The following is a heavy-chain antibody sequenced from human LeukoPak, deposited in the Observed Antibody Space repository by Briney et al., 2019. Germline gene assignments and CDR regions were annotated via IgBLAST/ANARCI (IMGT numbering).Heavy chain of an antibody. CDR1: GFTFSSYS. Sequence: GGSLRLSCAASGFTFSSYSMNWVRQAPGKGLEWVSYISSSSSTIYYADSVKGRFTISRDNAKNSLYLQMNSLRAEDTAVYYCARDRVAAAAGTGDYWGQGTLDTVSS. J-gene: IGHJ4*02. CDR3: ARDRVAAAAGTGDY. CDR2: ISSSSSTI. V-gene: IGHV3-48*01. D-gene: IGHD6-13*01.